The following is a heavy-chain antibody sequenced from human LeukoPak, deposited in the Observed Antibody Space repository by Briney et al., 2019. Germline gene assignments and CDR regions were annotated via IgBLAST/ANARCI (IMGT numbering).Heavy chain of an antibody. CDR2: IYHSGST. CDR3: ARWDIVKSWFDP. Sequence: PSETLSLTCTVSGGSISSGGYYWSWIRQPPGKGLEWIGYIYHSGSTYYNPSLKSRVTISVDRSKNQFSLKLSSVTAADTAVYYCARWDIVKSWFDPWGQGTLVTVSS. D-gene: IGHD2-15*01. V-gene: IGHV4-30-2*01. CDR1: GGSISSGGYY. J-gene: IGHJ5*02.